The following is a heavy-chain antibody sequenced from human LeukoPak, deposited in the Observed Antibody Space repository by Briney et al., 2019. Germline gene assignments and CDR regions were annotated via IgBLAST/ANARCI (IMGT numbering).Heavy chain of an antibody. V-gene: IGHV4-34*01. Sequence: SETLSLTCAVYGGSFSGYYWSWIRQPPGKGLEWIGEINHSGSTNYNPSLKSRVTISVDTSKNQFSLKLSSVTAADTAVYYCARAHPPRPWAQGTLVTVSS. CDR1: GGSFSGYY. CDR2: INHSGST. J-gene: IGHJ5*02. CDR3: ARAHPPRP.